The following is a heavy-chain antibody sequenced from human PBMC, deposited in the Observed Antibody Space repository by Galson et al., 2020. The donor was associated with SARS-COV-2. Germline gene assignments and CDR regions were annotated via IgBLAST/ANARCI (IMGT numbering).Heavy chain of an antibody. CDR1: GFTFSSYA. CDR2: ISGSGGST. D-gene: IGHD3-3*01. V-gene: IGHV3-23*01. J-gene: IGHJ3*02. CDR3: AGRITIFGNAFDI. Sequence: GGSLRLSCAASGFTFSSYAMSWVRQAPGKGLEWVSAISGSGGSTYYADSVKGRFTISRDNSKNTLYLQMNSLRAEDTAVYYCAGRITIFGNAFDIWGQGTMVTVSS.